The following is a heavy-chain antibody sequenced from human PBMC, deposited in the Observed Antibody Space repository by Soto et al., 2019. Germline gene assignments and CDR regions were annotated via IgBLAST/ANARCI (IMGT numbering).Heavy chain of an antibody. CDR3: ARDPGRQLVRRLNWFDP. CDR2: IYYSGST. Sequence: SETLSLTCTVSGGSISSSSYYWGWIRQPPGKGLEWIGSIYYSGSTYYNPSLKSRVTISVDTSKNQFSLKLSSVTAADTAVYYCARDPGRQLVRRLNWFDPWGQGTLVTVSS. CDR1: GGSISSSSYY. D-gene: IGHD6-6*01. J-gene: IGHJ5*02. V-gene: IGHV4-39*07.